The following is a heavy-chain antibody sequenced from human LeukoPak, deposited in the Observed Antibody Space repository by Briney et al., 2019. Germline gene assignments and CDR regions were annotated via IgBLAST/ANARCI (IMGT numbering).Heavy chain of an antibody. D-gene: IGHD2-15*01. CDR3: AKEDCSGGSCYENDAFDI. Sequence: PGRSLTLSCAASGFTFSSYGMHWVRQAPGKGLEWVAVISYDGSNKYYADSVKGRFTISRDNSKNTLYLQMNSLRAEDTAVYYCAKEDCSGGSCYENDAFDIWGQGTMVTVSS. CDR2: ISYDGSNK. V-gene: IGHV3-30*18. J-gene: IGHJ3*02. CDR1: GFTFSSYG.